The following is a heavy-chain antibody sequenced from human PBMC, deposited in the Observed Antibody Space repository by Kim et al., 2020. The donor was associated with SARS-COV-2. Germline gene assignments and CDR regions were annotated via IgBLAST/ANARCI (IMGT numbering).Heavy chain of an antibody. D-gene: IGHD3-10*01. CDR3: ATDGGTYYYGSGSLDP. CDR1: GYTLTELS. CDR2: FDPEDGET. Sequence: ASVKVSCKVSGYTLTELSMHWVRQAPGKGLEWMGGFDPEDGETIYAQKFQGRVTMTEDTSTDTAYMELSSLRSEDTAVYYCATDGGTYYYGSGSLDPWGQGTLVTVSS. J-gene: IGHJ5*02. V-gene: IGHV1-24*01.